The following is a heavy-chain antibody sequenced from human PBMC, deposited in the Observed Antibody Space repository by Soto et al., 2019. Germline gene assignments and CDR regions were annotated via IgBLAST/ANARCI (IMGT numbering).Heavy chain of an antibody. D-gene: IGHD2-15*01. J-gene: IGHJ6*02. CDR3: ARDLVVVVADAYYGMDV. V-gene: IGHV3-21*01. CDR2: ISSSSSYI. CDR1: GFTSSSYS. Sequence: EVQLVESGGGLVKPGGSLRLSCAASGFTSSSYSMNWVRQAPGKGLEWVSSISSSSSYIYYADSVKGRFTISRDNAKNSLYLQMNSLRAEDTAVYYCARDLVVVVADAYYGMDVWGQGTTVTVSS.